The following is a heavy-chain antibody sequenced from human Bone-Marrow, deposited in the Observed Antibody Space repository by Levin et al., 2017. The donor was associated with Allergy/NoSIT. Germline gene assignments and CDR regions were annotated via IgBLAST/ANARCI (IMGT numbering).Heavy chain of an antibody. D-gene: IGHD3-10*01. Sequence: SQTLSLTCTVSGDSISSGDYYWNWIRQPPGKGLEWIGYISYSGSTHYNPSLKSRVTVSADTSKNQFSLKLSSVTAADTAVYYGARERYYYGSGRHASVWGQGTLVTVSS. CDR1: GDSISSGDYY. J-gene: IGHJ4*02. V-gene: IGHV4-30-4*01. CDR2: ISYSGST. CDR3: ARERYYYGSGRHASV.